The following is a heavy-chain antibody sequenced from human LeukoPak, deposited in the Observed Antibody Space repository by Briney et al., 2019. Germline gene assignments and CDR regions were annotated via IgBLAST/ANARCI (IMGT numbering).Heavy chain of an antibody. J-gene: IGHJ4*02. CDR3: ARLGGDYYDNSSLNY. V-gene: IGHV4-59*08. CDR2: IYYSGST. D-gene: IGHD3-22*01. CDR1: GGPISSYY. Sequence: SETLPLTCTLSGGPISSYYLIWLRQPPGKGLAGIGYIYYSGSTNYEPSLTSRFTISVDTSKNHFSLKLSSVTAADTAVYYCARLGGDYYDNSSLNYWGQGTLVTVSS.